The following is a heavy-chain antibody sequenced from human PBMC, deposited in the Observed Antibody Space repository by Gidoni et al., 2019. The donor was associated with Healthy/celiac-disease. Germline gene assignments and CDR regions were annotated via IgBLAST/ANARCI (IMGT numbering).Heavy chain of an antibody. Sequence: EVQLLESGGGLVQPGGSLRLSCAASGFPFSSSAISWVRQGQGKGLGWVSAFSGSGGSTYYPDPRKGRFTISRDNSKNTLYLQMNSLRAEDTAVYYCAKGGWSGYSVPPPYNWFDPWGQGTLVTVSS. D-gene: IGHD3-3*01. CDR3: AKGGWSGYSVPPPYNWFDP. CDR2: FSGSGGST. CDR1: GFPFSSSA. J-gene: IGHJ5*02. V-gene: IGHV3-23*01.